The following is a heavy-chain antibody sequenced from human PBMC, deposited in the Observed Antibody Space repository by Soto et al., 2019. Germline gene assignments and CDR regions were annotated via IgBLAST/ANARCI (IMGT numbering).Heavy chain of an antibody. CDR3: ARDRGWSLFDY. CDR2: TNSDGSDT. J-gene: IGHJ4*02. CDR1: GSTFSSYW. Sequence: PGGSLRLSGAASGSTFSSYWMYWVRQAPGKGLVWVSRTNSDGSDTSYADSVKGRFTISRDNAKNTLYLQMNSLRAEDTAVYYCARDRGWSLFDYWGQGTLVTVSS. V-gene: IGHV3-74*01. D-gene: IGHD6-19*01.